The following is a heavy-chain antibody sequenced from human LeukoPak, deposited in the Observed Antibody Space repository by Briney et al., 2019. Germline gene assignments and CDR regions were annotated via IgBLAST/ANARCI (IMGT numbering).Heavy chain of an antibody. V-gene: IGHV3-23*01. Sequence: PGGSLRLSCAASGFTFSSYAMSRVRQAPGKGLEWVSAISGSGGLTYYADSVKGRFTISRDNAKNSLYLQMNSLRAEDTAVYYCARYSSGWYGDWGQGTLVTVSS. CDR3: ARYSSGWYGD. CDR1: GFTFSSYA. D-gene: IGHD6-19*01. CDR2: ISGSGGLT. J-gene: IGHJ4*02.